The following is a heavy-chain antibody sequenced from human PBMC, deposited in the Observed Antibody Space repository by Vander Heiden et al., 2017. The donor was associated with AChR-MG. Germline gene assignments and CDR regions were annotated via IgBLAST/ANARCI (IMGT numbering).Heavy chain of an antibody. CDR3: AACDYVPVNWFDP. D-gene: IGHD4-17*01. J-gene: IGHJ5*02. V-gene: IGHV3-23*01. Sequence: EVQLLESGGGLVQAGGSLRLSCADTGFTFSSYAMSWVRQAPGRGLEWVSAISGGGGSTYYADAVKGRFTISRDNSKNTLYLQMNRMRAEDTAVYYCAACDYVPVNWFDPWVQGTLVTVSS. CDR1: GFTFSSYA. CDR2: ISGGGGST.